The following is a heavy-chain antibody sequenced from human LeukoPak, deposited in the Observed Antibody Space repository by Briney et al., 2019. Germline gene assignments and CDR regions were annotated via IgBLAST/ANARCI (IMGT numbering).Heavy chain of an antibody. J-gene: IGHJ4*02. V-gene: IGHV3-7*01. CDR1: GFTFSSYW. CDR3: ARAIGSTKFDY. CDR2: IKQDESEK. Sequence: GGSLRLSCAASGFTFSSYWMSWVRQAPGKGLEGVANIKQDESEKYYVDAVNGRFTISRDNAKNSLYLQMNSLRAEDTAVYYCARAIGSTKFDYWGQGTLVTVSS. D-gene: IGHD2-2*01.